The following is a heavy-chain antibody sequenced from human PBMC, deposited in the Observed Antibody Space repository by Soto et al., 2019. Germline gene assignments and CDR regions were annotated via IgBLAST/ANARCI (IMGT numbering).Heavy chain of an antibody. J-gene: IGHJ5*02. CDR2: IYYSGST. CDR3: ARVSSSGWYDWFDP. V-gene: IGHV4-59*01. Sequence: SETLSLTCTVSGGSISSYYWSWIRQPPGKGLEWIGYIYYSGSTNYNPSLKSRVTISVDTSKNQFSLKLSSVTAADTAVYYCARVSSSGWYDWFDPWGQGTLVTVSS. D-gene: IGHD6-19*01. CDR1: GGSISSYY.